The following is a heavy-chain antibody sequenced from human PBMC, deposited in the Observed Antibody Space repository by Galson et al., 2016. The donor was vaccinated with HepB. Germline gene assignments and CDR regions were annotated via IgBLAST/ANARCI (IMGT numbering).Heavy chain of an antibody. CDR1: GFNFDDYA. CDR3: ATLTGWRDLFDY. V-gene: IGHV3-9*01. J-gene: IGHJ4*02. CDR2: ISWNSAYR. Sequence: SLRLSCAASGFNFDDYAMHWVRQAPGKVLEWVSTISWNSAYRGYADSVKGRFTISRDNARSTVYLEMNSLRGEDTAVYYCATLTGWRDLFDYWGQGTLVTVSS. D-gene: IGHD6-19*01.